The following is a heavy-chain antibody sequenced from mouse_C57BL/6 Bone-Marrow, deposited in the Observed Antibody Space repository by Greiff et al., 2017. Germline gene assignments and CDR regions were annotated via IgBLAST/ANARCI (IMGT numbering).Heavy chain of an antibody. CDR3: TRCYGGSYDWYFDV. Sequence: VQLQQSGAELVRPGASVTLSCKASGYTFTDYEMHWVKQTPVHGLEWIGAIDPETGGTAYNQKFKGKAILTADKSSSTAYMELRSLTSEDSAVYYCTRCYGGSYDWYFDVWGTGTTGTVSS. CDR1: GYTFTDYE. V-gene: IGHV1-15*01. J-gene: IGHJ1*03. CDR2: IDPETGGT. D-gene: IGHD1-1*01.